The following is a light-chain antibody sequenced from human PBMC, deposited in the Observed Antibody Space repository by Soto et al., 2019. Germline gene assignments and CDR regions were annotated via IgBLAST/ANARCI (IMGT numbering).Light chain of an antibody. CDR1: QDISNY. CDR2: DAS. Sequence: DIQMTQSPTSLSASLGDRVTITCQASQDISNYLNWYQQKPGKAPELLIFDASNLTSGVPSRFSGSGSETHFTFTISSLPPEYVATYYCQQYDYLRTFGQGTKIEIK. J-gene: IGKJ1*01. CDR3: QQYDYLRT. V-gene: IGKV1-33*01.